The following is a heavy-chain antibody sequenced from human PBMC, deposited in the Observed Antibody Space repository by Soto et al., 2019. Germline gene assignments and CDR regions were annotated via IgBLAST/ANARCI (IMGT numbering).Heavy chain of an antibody. CDR2: INAGNGNT. J-gene: IGHJ5*02. D-gene: IGHD6-13*01. CDR3: ARERIAAAVLYNWFDP. CDR1: GYTFTSYA. V-gene: IGHV1-3*01. Sequence: QVQLVQSGAEVKKPGASVKVSCKASGYTFTSYAMHWVRQAPGQRLEWMGWINAGNGNTKYSQKFQGRVTITRDTSASTAYMELSSLRSEDTAVYYYARERIAAAVLYNWFDPWGQGTLVTVSS.